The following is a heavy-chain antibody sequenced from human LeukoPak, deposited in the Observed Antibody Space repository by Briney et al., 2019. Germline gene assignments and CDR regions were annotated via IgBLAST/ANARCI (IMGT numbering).Heavy chain of an antibody. V-gene: IGHV4-34*01. CDR3: SRRRSCGRNYYYDV. CDR1: TGSFSNYY. Sequence: PSETLSLTWVVFTGSFSNYYCSWIRQPPGKGLEWIGEINDNGRINYNPSLMSRVTVSVDPYKNQFSLSLTSVTATDTDTSFWSRRRSCGRNYYYDVWGKGATVSVSS. CDR2: INDNGRI. D-gene: IGHD6-13*01. J-gene: IGHJ6*03.